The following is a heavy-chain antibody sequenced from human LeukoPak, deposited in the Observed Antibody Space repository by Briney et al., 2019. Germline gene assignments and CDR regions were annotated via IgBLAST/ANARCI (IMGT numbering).Heavy chain of an antibody. V-gene: IGHV1-18*04. D-gene: IGHD2-15*01. J-gene: IGHJ4*02. Sequence: ASVKVSCKTSGYIFTTYDINWVRQAPGQGLEWMGWISAYNGNTNYAQKLQGRVTMTTDTSTSTAYMELRSLRSDDTAMYYCARSVTAFCSGGNCYSGVFDFWGQGTLVTVSP. CDR1: GYIFTTYD. CDR3: ARSVTAFCSGGNCYSGVFDF. CDR2: ISAYNGNT.